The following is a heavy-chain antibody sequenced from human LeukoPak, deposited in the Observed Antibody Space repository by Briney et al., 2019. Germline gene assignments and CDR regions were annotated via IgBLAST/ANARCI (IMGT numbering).Heavy chain of an antibody. V-gene: IGHV3-74*01. J-gene: IGHJ6*03. CDR3: ARDKTVSALRRDYMDV. Sequence: PGGSLGLSCVASGFTFSNYWMHWVRQVPGKGLVWVSRISLDGSTTTYADSVKGRFTISRDNAKNTLYLQMNSLRAEDTALYSCARDKTVSALRRDYMDVWGQGTTVTVSS. CDR1: GFTFSNYW. CDR2: ISLDGSTT. D-gene: IGHD4-17*01.